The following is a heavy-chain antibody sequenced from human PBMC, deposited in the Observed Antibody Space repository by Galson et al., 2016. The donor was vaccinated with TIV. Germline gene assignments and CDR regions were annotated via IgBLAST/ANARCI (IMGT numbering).Heavy chain of an antibody. CDR3: ARELGLTSGDFDS. J-gene: IGHJ4*02. CDR1: GFSFSNYG. V-gene: IGHV3-33*01. Sequence: SLRLSCAASGFSFSNYGIHWVRQAPGKGLEWVAVVWFDGTNKYYADSVKGRFTISRDNYKNTLYLQMNSLRVEDTAVYYCARELGLTSGDFDSWGQGTLVTVSS. CDR2: VWFDGTNK. D-gene: IGHD2-15*01.